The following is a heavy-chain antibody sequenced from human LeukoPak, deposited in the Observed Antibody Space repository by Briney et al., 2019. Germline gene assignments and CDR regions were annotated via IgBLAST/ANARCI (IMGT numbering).Heavy chain of an antibody. CDR3: ARGLLVIITL. Sequence: PGGSLRLSCAASGFPFNAYWMTWVRQAPGKGLEWVAVISYDGSNKYYADSVKGRFTISRDNSKNTLYLQMNSLRAEDTAVYYCARGLLVIITLWGQGTLVTVSS. CDR2: ISYDGSNK. V-gene: IGHV3-30-3*01. J-gene: IGHJ4*02. CDR1: GFPFNAYW. D-gene: IGHD3-9*01.